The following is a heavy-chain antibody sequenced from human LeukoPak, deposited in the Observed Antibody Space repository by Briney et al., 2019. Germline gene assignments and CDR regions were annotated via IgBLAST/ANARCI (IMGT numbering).Heavy chain of an antibody. CDR2: IIPIFGTA. CDR3: ARRGDVVVPAAMRRNWFDP. Sequence: RASVNVSCKASGGTFSSYAISWVRQAPGQGLEWMGGIIPIFGTANYAQKFQGRVTTTADESTSTAYMELSSLRSEDTAVYYCARRGDVVVPAAMRRNWFDPWGQGTLVTVSS. V-gene: IGHV1-69*13. CDR1: GGTFSSYA. D-gene: IGHD2-2*01. J-gene: IGHJ5*02.